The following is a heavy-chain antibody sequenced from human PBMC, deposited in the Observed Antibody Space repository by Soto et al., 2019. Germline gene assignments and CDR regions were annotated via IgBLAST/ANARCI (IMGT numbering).Heavy chain of an antibody. Sequence: ASVKVSCKASGYSCTSLDINWVLQTAGQGLEWMGWMQPSTGRTGYAQKFQGRVTMTRDTSINTAYMELTTLTSDDTAFYYCARGVSAGVDYWGQGTLVTVSS. CDR3: ARGVSAGVDY. CDR2: MQPSTGRT. D-gene: IGHD1-26*01. CDR1: GYSCTSLD. J-gene: IGHJ4*02. V-gene: IGHV1-8*01.